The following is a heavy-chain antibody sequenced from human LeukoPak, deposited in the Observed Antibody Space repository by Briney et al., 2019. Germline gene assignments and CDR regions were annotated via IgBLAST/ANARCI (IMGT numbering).Heavy chain of an antibody. D-gene: IGHD2-2*01. Sequence: GGSLRLSCAASGFTFSSYAMSWVRQAPGKGLEWVSAIGGSGSTTYYADSVKGRFTISGDNSKNTLFLQMNSLRAEDTAVYYCAHGAMYQLDYWGQGTLVTVSS. CDR3: AHGAMYQLDY. J-gene: IGHJ4*02. CDR2: IGGSGSTT. V-gene: IGHV3-23*01. CDR1: GFTFSSYA.